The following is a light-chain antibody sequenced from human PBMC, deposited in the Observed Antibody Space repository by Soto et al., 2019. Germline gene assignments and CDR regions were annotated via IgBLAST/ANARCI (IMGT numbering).Light chain of an antibody. CDR1: KLGKKY. CDR2: KDS. Sequence: SYELTQPPSVSVSPGQTASITCSGEKLGKKYACWYQQKSGQSPVLVIYKDSKRPSGITERFSGSNSGNTATLTISGTQAMDEADYYCQVWDRSTRVFGGGTQLTVL. J-gene: IGLJ3*02. V-gene: IGLV3-1*01. CDR3: QVWDRSTRV.